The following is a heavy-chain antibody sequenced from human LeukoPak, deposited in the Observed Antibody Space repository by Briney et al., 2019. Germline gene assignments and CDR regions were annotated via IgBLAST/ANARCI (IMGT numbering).Heavy chain of an antibody. Sequence: SETLSLTCAVYGGSLSSYYWSWIRPPQGKGLEWIGEINHSGSTNYTPYLKSRVTISVDTSKNQFSLKLSSVTAADTAVYYCARGRTLSSSWYDAFDIWGQGTMVTVSS. D-gene: IGHD6-13*01. CDR2: INHSGST. CDR1: GGSLSSYY. J-gene: IGHJ3*02. CDR3: ARGRTLSSSWYDAFDI. V-gene: IGHV4-34*01.